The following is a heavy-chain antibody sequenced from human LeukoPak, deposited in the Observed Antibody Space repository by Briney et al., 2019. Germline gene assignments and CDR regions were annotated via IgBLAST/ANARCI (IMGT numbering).Heavy chain of an antibody. D-gene: IGHD3-10*01. CDR1: GFTFSSYS. V-gene: IGHV3-21*01. Sequence: PGGSLRLSCAASGFTFSSYSMNWVRQAPGEGLEWVSSISSSSSYIYYADSVKGRFTISRDNAKNSLYLQMNSLRAEDTAVYYCARHPLLWFGELLYEDYWGQGTLVTVSS. CDR2: ISSSSSYI. CDR3: ARHPLLWFGELLYEDY. J-gene: IGHJ4*02.